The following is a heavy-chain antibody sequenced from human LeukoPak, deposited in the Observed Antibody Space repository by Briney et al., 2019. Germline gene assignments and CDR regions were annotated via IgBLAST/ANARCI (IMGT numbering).Heavy chain of an antibody. Sequence: PGGSLRLSCAASGFTFTTYDMHWVRQATGKGLEWVSAIGTTGDTYYPGSVKGRFTISRENAKNSLYLQMNSLRAEDTAVYFCARVKYYYDSSGYYEYYFDYWGQGTLVTVSS. CDR2: IGTTGDT. V-gene: IGHV3-13*01. J-gene: IGHJ4*02. D-gene: IGHD3-22*01. CDR1: GFTFTTYD. CDR3: ARVKYYYDSSGYYEYYFDY.